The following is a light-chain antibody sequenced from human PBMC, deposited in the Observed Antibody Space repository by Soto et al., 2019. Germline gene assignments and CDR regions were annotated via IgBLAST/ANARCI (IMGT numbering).Light chain of an antibody. CDR2: DVF. V-gene: IGKV1-13*02. CDR3: QQLDTYPLT. CDR1: QGISSA. Sequence: AIPVTQSPSSLSASVGDTVTITCRASQGISSAFAWYQQKPGKVPRLLIYDVFNLQSGVPSRFSGSGSGTDFTLTISRLQPEDFATYYCQQLDTYPLTFGQGTRLEVK. J-gene: IGKJ5*01.